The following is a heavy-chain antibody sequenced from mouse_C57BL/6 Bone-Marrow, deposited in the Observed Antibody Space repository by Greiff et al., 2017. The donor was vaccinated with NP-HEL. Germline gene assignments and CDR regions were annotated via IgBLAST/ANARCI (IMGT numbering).Heavy chain of an antibody. CDR2: IYPGDGDT. CDR3: ARSMGITTVVAEYYYAMDY. CDR1: GYAFSSSW. V-gene: IGHV1-82*01. Sequence: QVQLQQSGPELVKPGASVKISCKASGYAFSSSWMNWVKQRPGKGLEWIGRIYPGDGDTNYNGKFKGKATLTADKSSSTAYMQLSSLTSEDSAVYFCARSMGITTVVAEYYYAMDYWGQGTSVTVSS. D-gene: IGHD1-1*01. J-gene: IGHJ4*01.